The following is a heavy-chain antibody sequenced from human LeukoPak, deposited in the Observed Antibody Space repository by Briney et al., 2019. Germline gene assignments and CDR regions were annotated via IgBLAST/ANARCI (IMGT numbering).Heavy chain of an antibody. CDR2: IEPDGNEK. CDR1: GFSFSRTW. Sequence: GGSLTLSCAASGFSFSRTWMRGVRQAPGKGREWVANIEPDGNEKGYVNSVKGRFTISRDNAKNTLSLEMNSLSVEDTAVYYCARAYYWGQGTLVTVSS. CDR3: ARAYY. J-gene: IGHJ4*02. D-gene: IGHD2-21*01. V-gene: IGHV3-7*01.